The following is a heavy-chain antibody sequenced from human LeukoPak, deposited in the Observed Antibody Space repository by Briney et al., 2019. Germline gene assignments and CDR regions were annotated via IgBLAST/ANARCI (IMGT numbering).Heavy chain of an antibody. CDR1: GGTFSSYA. CDR3: ARGWDYDSGGRPTAYVY. J-gene: IGHJ4*02. CDR2: IIPIFGTA. Sequence: SVKVSCKASGGTFSSYAISWVRQAPGQGLEWMGGIIPIFGTANYAQKFQGKVTITADESTSTAYMELSSLRSEDTATYYCARGWDYDSGGRPTAYVYWGQGTLVSVSS. D-gene: IGHD3-22*01. V-gene: IGHV1-69*13.